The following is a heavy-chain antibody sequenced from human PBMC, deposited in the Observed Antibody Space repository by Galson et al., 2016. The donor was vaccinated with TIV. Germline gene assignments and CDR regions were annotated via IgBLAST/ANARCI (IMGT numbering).Heavy chain of an antibody. J-gene: IGHJ4*02. CDR2: ISGSGGDT. V-gene: IGHV3-23*01. Sequence: SLRLSCAASGFTFSTYWMSWVRQAPEKGLEWVSSISGSGGDTYYADSVKGRFTISRDNSKNTVYLQMNSLIADDTAFYYCAKNSEWLRWYYFDYWGQGTLVTVSS. D-gene: IGHD5-12*01. CDR3: AKNSEWLRWYYFDY. CDR1: GFTFSTYW.